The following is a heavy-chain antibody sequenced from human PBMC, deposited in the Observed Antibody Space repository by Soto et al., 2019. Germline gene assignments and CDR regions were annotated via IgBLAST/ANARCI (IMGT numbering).Heavy chain of an antibody. D-gene: IGHD3-22*01. CDR3: TTDSYSTIIIVRIHY. J-gene: IGHJ4*01. CDR1: CFTFSNSW. Sequence: GGSLRLSCAASCFTFSNSWINWVRQAPGKGLEWVGRIKSKTDGGTTDYAEPVKGRFAISRDDSNNMVYLQMNSLKIEDTAVYYCTTDSYSTIIIVRIHYWCPGTLVTVSS. V-gene: IGHV3-15*07. CDR2: IKSKTDGGTT.